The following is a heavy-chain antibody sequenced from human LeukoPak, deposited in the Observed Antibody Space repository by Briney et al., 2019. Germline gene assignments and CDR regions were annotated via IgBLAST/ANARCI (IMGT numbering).Heavy chain of an antibody. CDR2: ISVSSTYM. CDR1: GFTPNSYT. J-gene: IGHJ5*02. Sequence: GGSLRLSCPASGFTPNSYTTNWVRQPPGKGLEWVSSISVSSTYMYYADSVKGRFTISRDNAKNTVYLQMNSLRAEDTAVYYCAREVAYCAGDCSPAWGQGTLVTVSS. CDR3: AREVAYCAGDCSPA. D-gene: IGHD2-21*02. V-gene: IGHV3-21*06.